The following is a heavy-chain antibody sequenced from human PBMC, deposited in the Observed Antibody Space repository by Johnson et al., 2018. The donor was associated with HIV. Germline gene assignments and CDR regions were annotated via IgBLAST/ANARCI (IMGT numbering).Heavy chain of an antibody. CDR1: GFTFSSYW. CDR3: ARSRRVLLGYYYDSSGPWVDAFDV. D-gene: IGHD3-22*01. CDR2: IKQDGSEK. J-gene: IGHJ3*01. V-gene: IGHV3-7*01. Sequence: VQLVESGGGLVQPGGSLRLSCAASGFTFSSYWMSWVRQAPGKGLEWVANIKQDGSEKYYVDSVKGRFTISRDNAKNSLYLQMNSLRAEDTAVYYCARSRRVLLGYYYDSSGPWVDAFDVWGQGTMVTGS.